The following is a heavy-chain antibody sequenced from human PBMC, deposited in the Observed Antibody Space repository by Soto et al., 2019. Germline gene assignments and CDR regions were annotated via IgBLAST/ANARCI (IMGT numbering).Heavy chain of an antibody. V-gene: IGHV1-2*02. CDR1: GYTFTGNY. Sequence: GASVKVSCKASGYTFTGNYMHWVRQAPGQGLEWMGWINPRNGATKYAQNFQGRVTLTWDTSITTAYMDLSRLRSDDTAVIYCVPHHHDSSGYFDSWGQGTLVTVSS. D-gene: IGHD3-22*01. CDR3: VPHHHDSSGYFDS. J-gene: IGHJ4*02. CDR2: INPRNGAT.